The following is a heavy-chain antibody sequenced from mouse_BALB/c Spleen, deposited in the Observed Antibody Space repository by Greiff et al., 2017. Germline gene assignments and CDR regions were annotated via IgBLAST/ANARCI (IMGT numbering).Heavy chain of an antibody. CDR1: GFSLTSYG. CDR2: IWAGGST. V-gene: IGHV2-9*02. J-gene: IGHJ3*01. Sequence: VKLMESGPGLVAPSQSLSITCTVSGFSLTSYGVHWVRQPPGKGLEWLGVIWAGGSTNYNSALMSRLSISKDNSKSQVFLKMNSLQTDDTAMYYCASRSTMITTEAWFAYWGQGTLVTVSA. CDR3: ASRSTMITTEAWFAY. D-gene: IGHD2-4*01.